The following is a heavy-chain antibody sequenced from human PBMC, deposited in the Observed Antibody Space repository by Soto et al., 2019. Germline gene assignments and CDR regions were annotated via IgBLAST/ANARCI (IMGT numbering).Heavy chain of an antibody. Sequence: PGGSLRLSCATSGFTFSSYALVWVRQAAEKGLEWVASISNNGDTAYYADSVKGRFTISRGNSENTLYLQMNGLRADDTALYFCARRRPTGYYNYWGQGTLVTVSS. CDR3: ARRRPTGYYNY. CDR1: GFTFSSYA. D-gene: IGHD3-9*01. CDR2: ISNNGDTA. V-gene: IGHV3-23*01. J-gene: IGHJ4*02.